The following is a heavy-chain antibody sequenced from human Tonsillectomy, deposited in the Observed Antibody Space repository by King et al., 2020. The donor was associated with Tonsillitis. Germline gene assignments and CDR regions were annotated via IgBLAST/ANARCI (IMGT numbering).Heavy chain of an antibody. CDR3: ARGMYDIVGVPAAIRHYYYMDV. D-gene: IGHD2-2*02. J-gene: IGHJ6*03. V-gene: IGHV4-30-4*01. CDR1: GGSINRGNYY. CDR2: IYYSGRT. Sequence: VQLQELGPGLVKPSQTLSLTCTVSGGSINRGNYYWSWIRQPPGKGLEWIGNIYYSGRTNYNPSLKSGVTISVDMSKNQFSLKLSSVTAADTAVYYCARGMYDIVGVPAAIRHYYYMDVWGKGTTVTVSS.